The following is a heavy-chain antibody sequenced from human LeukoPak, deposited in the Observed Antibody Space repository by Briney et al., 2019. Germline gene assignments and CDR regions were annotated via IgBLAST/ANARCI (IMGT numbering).Heavy chain of an antibody. V-gene: IGHV4-61*02. CDR3: ARAPLQLRGGDDGHYYYYYMDV. D-gene: IGHD2-21*02. CDR1: GGSISSGSYY. CDR2: IYTSGST. Sequence: SQTLSLTCTVSGGSISSGSYYWSWIRQPAGKGLEWIGRIYTSGSTNYNPSLKSRVTISVDTSKNQFSLKLSSVTAADTAVYYCARAPLQLRGGDDGHYYYYYMDVWGKGTTVTVSS. J-gene: IGHJ6*03.